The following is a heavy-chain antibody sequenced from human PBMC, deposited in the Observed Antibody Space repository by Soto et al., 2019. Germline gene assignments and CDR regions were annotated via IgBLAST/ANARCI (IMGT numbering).Heavy chain of an antibody. J-gene: IGHJ5*02. CDR1: GGSFSGYY. V-gene: IGHV4-34*01. CDR3: ATTPHSGSYYWFDP. Sequence: SETLSLTCAVYGGSFSGYYWSWIRQPPGKGLEWIGEINHSGSTNYNPSLKSRVTISVDTSKNQFSLKLSSVTAADTAVYHCATTPHSGSYYWFDPWGQGTLVTVSS. CDR2: INHSGST. D-gene: IGHD1-26*01.